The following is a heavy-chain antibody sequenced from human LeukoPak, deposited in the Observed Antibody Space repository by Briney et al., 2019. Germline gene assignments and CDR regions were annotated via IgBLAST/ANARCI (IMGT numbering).Heavy chain of an antibody. V-gene: IGHV5-51*01. D-gene: IGHD1-1*01. CDR2: IYPGDSDT. CDR3: TTRAGTNSPAPYNWFDP. J-gene: IGHJ5*02. Sequence: GESLKISCKASGYSFTNYWIAWVRQMPGKGPEWMGIIYPGDSDTRYSPSFQGQVTISADKSIRTAYLQWSSLKASDTAMYYCTTRAGTNSPAPYNWFDPWGQGTLVTVSS. CDR1: GYSFTNYW.